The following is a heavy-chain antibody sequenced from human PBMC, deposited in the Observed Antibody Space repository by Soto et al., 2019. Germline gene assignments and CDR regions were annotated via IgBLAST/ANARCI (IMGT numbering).Heavy chain of an antibody. CDR3: APRVLRTVFGLVTTTAIYFDF. D-gene: IGHD3-3*01. J-gene: IGHJ4*02. CDR1: GFSLTTSGVG. Sequence: QITLNESGPTVVRPTEPLTLTCRFSGFSLTTSGVGVGWIRQSPGKAPEWLALIYWDDDKRYSASLKSRLTITKDTSKNQVVLTVSDLDPTDTATYYCAPRVLRTVFGLVTTTAIYFDFWGQGTPVAVSS. V-gene: IGHV2-5*02. CDR2: IYWDDDK.